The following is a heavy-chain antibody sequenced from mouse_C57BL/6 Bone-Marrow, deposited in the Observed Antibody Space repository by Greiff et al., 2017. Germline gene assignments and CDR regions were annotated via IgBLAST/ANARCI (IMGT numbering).Heavy chain of an antibody. Sequence: QVQLQQSGAELARPGASVKLSCKASGYTFTSYGISWVKQRTGQGLEWIGEIYPRSGNTYYNEKFKGKATLTADKSSSTAYMELRSLTSEDSAVYFCARKGDYYDYDGYFDYWGQGTTLTVSS. J-gene: IGHJ2*01. V-gene: IGHV1-81*01. CDR3: ARKGDYYDYDGYFDY. D-gene: IGHD2-4*01. CDR1: GYTFTSYG. CDR2: IYPRSGNT.